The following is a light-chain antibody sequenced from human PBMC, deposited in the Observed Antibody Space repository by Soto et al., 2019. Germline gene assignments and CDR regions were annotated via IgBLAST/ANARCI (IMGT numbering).Light chain of an antibody. Sequence: QSALTQPASVSGSPGQSITVSCTGTSSDLDYVSWYQQHPGKAPKLLIFDVNTRPSGVPDRFSASKTDNAASLTISGLQPEDEAHYYCSPYIHPSVFFGGGTKLTVL. V-gene: IGLV2-14*03. CDR3: SPYIHPSVF. CDR2: DVN. CDR1: SSDLDY. J-gene: IGLJ2*01.